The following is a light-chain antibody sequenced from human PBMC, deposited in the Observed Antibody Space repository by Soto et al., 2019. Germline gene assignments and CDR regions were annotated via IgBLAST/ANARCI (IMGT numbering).Light chain of an antibody. Sequence: QSVLTQPPSASGTPGQRVTISCSGSSSNIASNTVNWYQQLPGTAPKLLIYNNNQRPSGVPDRFSGSKSGTSASLAISGLQSEDEADYYCASWDDSRSGHWVFGGGTKLTVL. J-gene: IGLJ3*02. CDR3: ASWDDSRSGHWV. CDR2: NNN. V-gene: IGLV1-44*01. CDR1: SSNIASNT.